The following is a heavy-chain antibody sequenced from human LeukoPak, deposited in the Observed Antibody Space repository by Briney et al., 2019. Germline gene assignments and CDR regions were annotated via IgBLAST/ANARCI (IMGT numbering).Heavy chain of an antibody. CDR2: LYSGGST. CDR3: TTHVIQRPEFDY. V-gene: IGHV3-53*01. Sequence: GGSLRLSCAASGVTVSSNYMSWVRQAPGKGLEWVSVLYSGGSTYYADSVRGPVTISRDNSKNTLYLQMNSLRAEDTAVYYCTTHVIQRPEFDYWGQGTLVTVSS. CDR1: GVTVSSNY. D-gene: IGHD1-1*01. J-gene: IGHJ4*02.